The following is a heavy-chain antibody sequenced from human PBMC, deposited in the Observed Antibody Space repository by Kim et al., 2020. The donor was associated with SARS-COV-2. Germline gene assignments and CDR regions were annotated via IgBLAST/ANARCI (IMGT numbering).Heavy chain of an antibody. CDR3: ARVGPRGYCSGGSCLYCYCMDV. D-gene: IGHD2-15*01. CDR2: IWYDGSNK. V-gene: IGHV3-33*01. Sequence: GGSLRLSCAASGFTFSSYGMHWVRQAPGKGLEWVAVIWYDGSNKYYADSVKGRFTISRDNSKNTLYLQMNSLRAEDTAVYYCARVGPRGYCSGGSCLYCYCMDVWGQGTTVTVSS. CDR1: GFTFSSYG. J-gene: IGHJ6*02.